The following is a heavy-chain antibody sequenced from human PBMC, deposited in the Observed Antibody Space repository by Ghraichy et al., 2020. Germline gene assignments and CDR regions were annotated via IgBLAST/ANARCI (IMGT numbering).Heavy chain of an antibody. D-gene: IGHD3-3*01. CDR2: ISRSSNYI. V-gene: IGHV3-21*01. CDR1: GFSFSSYS. Sequence: GGSLRLSCAASGFSFSSYSMNWVRQAPGKGLEWVSSISRSSNYIYYTDSVKGRFTISRDNAKSSLYLQMNSLREEDTAVYYCARDSINQRGDFCSFWGQGTLVTVSS. CDR3: ARDSINQRGDFCSF. J-gene: IGHJ4*02.